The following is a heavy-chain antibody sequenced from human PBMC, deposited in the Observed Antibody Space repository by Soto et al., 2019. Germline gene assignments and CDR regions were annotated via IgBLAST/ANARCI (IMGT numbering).Heavy chain of an antibody. Sequence: ASVKVSCKASGFTFTSSAVQWVRQARGQRLEWIGWIVVGSGNTNYAQKFQERVTITRDMSTSTAYMELSSLRSEDTAVYYCAADGAYYYDSSGYPGDYGMDVWGQGTTVTVSS. V-gene: IGHV1-58*01. D-gene: IGHD3-22*01. CDR3: AADGAYYYDSSGYPGDYGMDV. J-gene: IGHJ6*02. CDR2: IVVGSGNT. CDR1: GFTFTSSA.